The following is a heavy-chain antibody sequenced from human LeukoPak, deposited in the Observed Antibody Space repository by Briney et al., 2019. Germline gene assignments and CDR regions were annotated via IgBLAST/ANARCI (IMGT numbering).Heavy chain of an antibody. J-gene: IGHJ3*02. D-gene: IGHD3-22*01. CDR2: ISYDGSNK. Sequence: GRSLGLSCAASGFTFSSYGMHWVRQAPGKGLEWVAVISYDGSNKYYADSVKGRFTISRDNSKNTLYLQMNSLRAEDTAVYYCASPDSRIGAFDIWGQGTMVTVSS. CDR3: ASPDSRIGAFDI. V-gene: IGHV3-30*03. CDR1: GFTFSSYG.